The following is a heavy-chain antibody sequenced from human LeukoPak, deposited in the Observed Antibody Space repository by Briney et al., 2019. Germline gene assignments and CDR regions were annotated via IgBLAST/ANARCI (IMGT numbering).Heavy chain of an antibody. V-gene: IGHV3-43D*03. D-gene: IGHD4-17*01. CDR3: AKDRGSSVTPSDPYFDY. Sequence: GGSLRLSCAASGFTFDDYAMHWVRQAPGKGLEWVSLISWDGGSTYYADSVKGRFTISRDNSKNSLYLQMNSLRAEDTALYYCAKDRGSSVTPSDPYFDYWGQGTLVTVSS. CDR1: GFTFDDYA. CDR2: ISWDGGST. J-gene: IGHJ4*02.